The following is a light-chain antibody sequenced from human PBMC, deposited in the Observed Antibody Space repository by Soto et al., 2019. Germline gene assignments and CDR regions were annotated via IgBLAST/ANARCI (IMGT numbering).Light chain of an antibody. CDR1: SSNIGAGYD. CDR2: GNS. V-gene: IGLV1-40*01. CDR3: QSYDSSLSGYVV. Sequence: QSVLTQPPSVSGAPGQRVTISCTGSSSNIGAGYDVHWYQQLPGTAPKLLIYGNSNRPSGVPDRFSRSKSGTSASLAITGLQAEDEADYYCQSYDSSLSGYVVFGEGTKLTVL. J-gene: IGLJ2*01.